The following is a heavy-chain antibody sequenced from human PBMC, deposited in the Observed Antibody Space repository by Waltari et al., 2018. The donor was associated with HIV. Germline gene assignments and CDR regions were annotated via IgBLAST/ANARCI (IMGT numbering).Heavy chain of an antibody. CDR2: ISYDGSNK. V-gene: IGHV3-30*01. CDR1: GFTFSSYA. D-gene: IGHD6-19*01. CDR3: ARDLWSSGPKVCDY. J-gene: IGHJ4*02. Sequence: QVQLVESGGGVVQPGRSLRLSCAASGFTFSSYAMHWVRQAPGKGLEWVAVISYDGSNKYYADSVKGRFTISRDNSKNTLYLQMNSLRAEDTAVYYCARDLWSSGPKVCDYWGQGTLVTVSS.